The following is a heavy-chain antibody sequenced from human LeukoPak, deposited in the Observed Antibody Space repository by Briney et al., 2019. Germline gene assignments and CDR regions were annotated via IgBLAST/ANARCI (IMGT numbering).Heavy chain of an antibody. CDR3: ARDNSVGDIAWWFDP. J-gene: IGHJ5*02. CDR1: GYTFTSYY. V-gene: IGHV1-46*01. D-gene: IGHD3-10*01. CDR2: INPNSGVT. Sequence: GASVKVSCKASGYTFTSYYMHWVRQAPGQGLEWMGIINPNSGVTNYAQKFQGRVTMTRDMSTSTDYMELSSLRSEDTAVYYCARDNSVGDIAWWFDPWGQGTLVTVSS.